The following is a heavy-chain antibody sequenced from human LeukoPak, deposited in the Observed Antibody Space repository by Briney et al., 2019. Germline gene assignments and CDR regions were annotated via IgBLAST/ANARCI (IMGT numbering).Heavy chain of an antibody. D-gene: IGHD3-22*01. J-gene: IGHJ4*02. CDR2: IGSAGYT. Sequence: PGGSLRLSCEVSGFTFDNNDMHWVRQTTGKGLEWVSAIGSAGYTYYADSVKGRFTISRDNSKNTLYLQMNSPRAEDTAVYYCAEEWRPYYYDSSGYAHWGQGTLVTVSS. V-gene: IGHV3-13*01. CDR1: GFTFDNND. CDR3: AEEWRPYYYDSSGYAH.